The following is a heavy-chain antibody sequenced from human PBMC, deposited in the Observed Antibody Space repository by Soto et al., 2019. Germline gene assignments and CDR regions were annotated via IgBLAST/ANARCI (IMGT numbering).Heavy chain of an antibody. V-gene: IGHV3-49*04. CDR1: GFTFGDYA. D-gene: IGHD6-19*01. J-gene: IGHJ3*02. Sequence: CTTSGFTFGDYAVSWVRQAPGRGLEWVGFIRRKTYGGTTEYAASVRGRFIISRDDSKSIAYLQMNSLKTEDTAVYYCTRPTAVTGLDAFDIWGQGTMVTVSS. CDR3: TRPTAVTGLDAFDI. CDR2: IRRKTYGGTT.